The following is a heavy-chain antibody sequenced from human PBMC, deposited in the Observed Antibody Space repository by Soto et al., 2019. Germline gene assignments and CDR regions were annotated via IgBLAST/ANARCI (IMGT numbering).Heavy chain of an antibody. V-gene: IGHV1-8*01. CDR1: GYTFTIYD. Sequence: QGQLLKSGAEVKKPGASVKVSGRASGYTFTIYDINWVRQATGQGLEWMGWMNLNSGNTGYAQKFQGRVTMTRNTSISTAYMELSSLRSEDTAVYYCAREKSGYYDYWGQGTLVTVSS. CDR2: MNLNSGNT. J-gene: IGHJ4*02. D-gene: IGHD3-3*01. CDR3: AREKSGYYDY.